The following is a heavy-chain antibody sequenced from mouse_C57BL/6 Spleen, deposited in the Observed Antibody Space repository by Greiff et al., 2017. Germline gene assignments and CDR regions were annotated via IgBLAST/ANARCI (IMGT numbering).Heavy chain of an antibody. Sequence: EVMLVESEGGLVQPGSSMKLSCTASGFTFSDYYMAWVRQVPEKGLEWVANINYDGSSTYYLDSLKSRFIISRDNAKNILYLQMSSLKSEDTATYYCARGRVFDYGGQGTTLTVSS. CDR3: ARGRVFDY. J-gene: IGHJ2*01. CDR2: INYDGSST. CDR1: GFTFSDYY. V-gene: IGHV5-16*01.